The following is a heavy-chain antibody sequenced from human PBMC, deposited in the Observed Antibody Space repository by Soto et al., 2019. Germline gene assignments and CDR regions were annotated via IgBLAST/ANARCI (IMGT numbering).Heavy chain of an antibody. V-gene: IGHV3-21*01. CDR3: ARETGYSSGWRQDY. Sequence: GGSLRLSCAASGFTFSSYSMNWVRQAPGKGLEWVSSISSSSSYIYYADSVKGRFTISRDNAKNTLYLQMNSLRVEDTAVYYCARETGYSSGWRQDYWGQGTLVTAPQ. CDR2: ISSSSSYI. J-gene: IGHJ4*02. D-gene: IGHD6-19*01. CDR1: GFTFSSYS.